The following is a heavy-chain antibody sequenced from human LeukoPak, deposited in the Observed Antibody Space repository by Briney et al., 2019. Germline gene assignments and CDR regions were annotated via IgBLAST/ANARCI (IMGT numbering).Heavy chain of an antibody. CDR2: IKQDGSEK. J-gene: IGHJ6*03. CDR3: ARGPHISKSDFWMGLDYYYMDV. CDR1: GFTFSSYW. Sequence: GGSLRLSCAASGFTFSSYWMSWVRQAPGKGLEWVANIKQDGSEKYYVDSVKGRFTISRDHSKNSLYLQMNSLRAEDTAVYYCARGPHISKSDFWMGLDYYYMDVWGKGTTVTVSS. V-gene: IGHV3-7*01. D-gene: IGHD3-3*01.